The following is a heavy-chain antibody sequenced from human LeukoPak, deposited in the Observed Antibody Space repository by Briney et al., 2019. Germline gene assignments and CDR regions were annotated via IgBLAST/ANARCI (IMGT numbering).Heavy chain of an antibody. D-gene: IGHD3-3*01. CDR1: GGSISSGGYY. CDR2: IYYSGST. Sequence: SQTLSLTCTVSGGSISSGGYYWSWIRQHPGKGLEWIGYIYYSGSTYYNPSLKSRFTISVNTSKNQFSLKLSSVTAADTAVYSXXXXXRGDFWNHWGQGTLVTVSS. CDR3: XXXXRGDFWNH. J-gene: IGHJ5*02. V-gene: IGHV4-31*03.